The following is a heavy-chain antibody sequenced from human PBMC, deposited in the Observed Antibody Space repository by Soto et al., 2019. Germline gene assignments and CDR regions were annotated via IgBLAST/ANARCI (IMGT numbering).Heavy chain of an antibody. Sequence: RGGALRLSCAASGFTFSSYGMHWVRQAPGKGLEWVALIWFDGSDKYYTESVKGRFTISRDNSKSTLYLQMNSLRAEDTAVYYCARLYCSASSCYSVGAFDIRGQGTMVTVSS. D-gene: IGHD2-15*01. CDR2: IWFDGSDK. CDR3: ARLYCSASSCYSVGAFDI. V-gene: IGHV3-33*01. CDR1: GFTFSSYG. J-gene: IGHJ3*02.